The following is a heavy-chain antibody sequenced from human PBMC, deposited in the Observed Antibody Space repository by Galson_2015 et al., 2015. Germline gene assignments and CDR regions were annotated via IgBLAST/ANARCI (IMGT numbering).Heavy chain of an antibody. Sequence: SLRLSCAASGFTFGDYAMSWFRQAPGKGLEWVGFIRSKAYGGTTEYAASVKGRFTISRDDSKSIAYLQMNSLKTEDTAVHYCTRDHSTVTTSVTTYRVLYYFDYWGQGTLVTVSS. CDR2: IRSKAYGGTT. D-gene: IGHD4-17*01. CDR3: TRDHSTVTTSVTTYRVLYYFDY. CDR1: GFTFGDYA. V-gene: IGHV3-49*03. J-gene: IGHJ4*02.